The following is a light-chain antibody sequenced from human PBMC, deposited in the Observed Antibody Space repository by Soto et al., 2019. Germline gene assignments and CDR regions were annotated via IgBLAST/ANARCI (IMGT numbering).Light chain of an antibody. CDR1: SSDVGRYNY. CDR3: SSYTSSSTYV. V-gene: IGLV2-14*01. CDR2: EVS. J-gene: IGLJ1*01. Sequence: QSVLTQPASVSGSPGQSITISCTGTSSDVGRYNYVSWYQQHPGKAPKLMIYEVSNRPSGVSNRFSGSKSGNTASLTISGLQAEDEADYYCSSYTSSSTYVFATGTKATVL.